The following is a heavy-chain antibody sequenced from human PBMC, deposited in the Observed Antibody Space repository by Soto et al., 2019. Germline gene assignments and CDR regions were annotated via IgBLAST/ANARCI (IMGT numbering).Heavy chain of an antibody. CDR3: ARGGTIFGVVIISYYYYGMDV. CDR2: ISSSSSYI. D-gene: IGHD3-3*01. V-gene: IGHV3-21*01. J-gene: IGHJ6*02. Sequence: PGGSLRLSCAASGFTFSSYSMNWVRQAPGKWLEWVSSISSSSSYIYYADSVKGRFTISRDNAKNSLYLQMNSLRAEDTAVYYCARGGTIFGVVIISYYYYGMDVWGQGXTVTVYS. CDR1: GFTFSSYS.